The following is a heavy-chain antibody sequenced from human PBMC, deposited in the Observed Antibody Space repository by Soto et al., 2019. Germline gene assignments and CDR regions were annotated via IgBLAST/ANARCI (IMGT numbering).Heavy chain of an antibody. J-gene: IGHJ4*02. V-gene: IGHV3-15*01. D-gene: IGHD1-1*01. Sequence: GGSLRLSCAASGFTFSNAWMSWVRQAPGKGLEWVGRIKSKTDGGTTDYAAPVKGRFTISRDDSKNTLYLQMNSLKTEDTAVYYCTTGAIGWNDDDVFDYWGQGTLVTVSS. CDR1: GFTFSNAW. CDR2: IKSKTDGGTT. CDR3: TTGAIGWNDDDVFDY.